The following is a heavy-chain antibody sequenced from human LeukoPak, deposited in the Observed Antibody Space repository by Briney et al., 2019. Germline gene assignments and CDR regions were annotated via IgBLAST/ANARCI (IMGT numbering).Heavy chain of an antibody. CDR1: GFTFSSYA. CDR3: ARDPSYYDSSGYLNWFDP. Sequence: RGSLRLSCAASGFTFSSYAMHWVRQAPGKGLEWVAVISYDGSNKYYADSVKGRFTISRDNSKNTLYLQMNSLGAEDTAVYYCARDPSYYDSSGYLNWFDPWGQGTLVTVSS. D-gene: IGHD3-22*01. J-gene: IGHJ5*02. V-gene: IGHV3-30-3*01. CDR2: ISYDGSNK.